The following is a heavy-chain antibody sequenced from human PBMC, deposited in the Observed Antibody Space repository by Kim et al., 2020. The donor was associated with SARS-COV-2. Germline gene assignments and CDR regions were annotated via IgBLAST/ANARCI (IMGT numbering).Heavy chain of an antibody. Sequence: KGRFTISREDSKNTLYLQMNSLKTEDTAVYYCTTDGGYSSGWYPWWAFDIWGQGTMVTVSS. CDR3: TTDGGYSSGWYPWWAFDI. J-gene: IGHJ3*02. D-gene: IGHD6-19*01. V-gene: IGHV3-15*01.